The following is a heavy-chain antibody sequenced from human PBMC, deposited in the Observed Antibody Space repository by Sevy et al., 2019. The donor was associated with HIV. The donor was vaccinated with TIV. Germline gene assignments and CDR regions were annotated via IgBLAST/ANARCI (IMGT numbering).Heavy chain of an antibody. CDR2: FDTEHGET. CDR1: GYTLTELS. V-gene: IGHV1-24*01. D-gene: IGHD4-17*01. J-gene: IGHJ4*02. Sequence: ASVKVSCKVSGYTLTELSMHWVRQAPGKGLEWMGSFDTEHGETLYAQKFQGRVTMTEDTSTDTAYMELSSLRSEDTAVYYCATNTDYGDSDYWVQGTLVTVSS. CDR3: ATNTDYGDSDY.